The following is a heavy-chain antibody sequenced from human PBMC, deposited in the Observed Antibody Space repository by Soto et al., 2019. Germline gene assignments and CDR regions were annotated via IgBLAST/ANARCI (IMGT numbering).Heavy chain of an antibody. V-gene: IGHV1-2*04. CDR2: INPNSGGT. D-gene: IGHD6-19*01. CDR3: ARGAVAGPIAYNYYGMGV. J-gene: IGHJ6*02. CDR1: GYTFTGYY. Sequence: ASVKVSCKASGYTFTGYYMHWVRQAPGQGLEWMGWINPNSGGTNYAQKFQGWVTMTRDTSISTAYMELSRLRSDDTAVYYCARGAVAGPIAYNYYGMGVWCQGTTVTVSS.